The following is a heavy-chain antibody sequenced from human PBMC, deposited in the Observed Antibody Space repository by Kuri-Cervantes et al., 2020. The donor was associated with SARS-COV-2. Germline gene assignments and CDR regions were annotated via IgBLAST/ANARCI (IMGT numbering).Heavy chain of an antibody. CDR3: ARSAPGYCTNGVCSKDYYYYGMDV. D-gene: IGHD2-8*01. Sequence: GEALKISCKGSGYSFTSYWISWVRQMPGKGLEWMGRVDPSDSYTNYSPSFQGQVTISADKSISTAYLQWSSLKASDTAMYYCARSAPGYCTNGVCSKDYYYYGMDVWGQGTTVTVSS. CDR1: GYSFTSYW. CDR2: VDPSDSYT. V-gene: IGHV5-10-1*04. J-gene: IGHJ6*02.